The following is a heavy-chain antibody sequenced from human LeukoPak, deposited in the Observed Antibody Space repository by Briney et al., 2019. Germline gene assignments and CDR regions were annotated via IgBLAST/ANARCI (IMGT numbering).Heavy chain of an antibody. V-gene: IGHV3-7*01. Sequence: GGSLRLSCAASGFTFSSYGMHWVRQAPGKGLEWVAHINPDGRDTYYVDSVKGRFTISRDNAQNSMYLQMNSLRVEDTAVYYCTSWGDTTAEYFQRWGQGTLVTVSS. CDR3: TSWGDTTAEYFQR. CDR2: INPDGRDT. J-gene: IGHJ1*01. CDR1: GFTFSSYG. D-gene: IGHD2-21*02.